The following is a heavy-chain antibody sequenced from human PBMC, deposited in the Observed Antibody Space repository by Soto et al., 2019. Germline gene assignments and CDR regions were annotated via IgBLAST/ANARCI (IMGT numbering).Heavy chain of an antibody. CDR3: ARLDKFNGGWS. CDR2: VSHDGKSG. CDR1: GFTFSSYA. V-gene: IGHV3-30*14. Sequence: QVPLVESGGGVVQPGRSLRLSCAASGFTFSSYAMHWVRRAPGKGLEWVAAVSHDGKSGFYADSVSGRFTVSRDNSNNLVYLQMVRLRPEDTAVFYCARLDKFNGGWSWGQGTAVTVSS. J-gene: IGHJ4*02. D-gene: IGHD6-19*01.